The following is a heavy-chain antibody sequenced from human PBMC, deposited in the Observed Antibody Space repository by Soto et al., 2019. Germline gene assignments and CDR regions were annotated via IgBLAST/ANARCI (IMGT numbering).Heavy chain of an antibody. J-gene: IGHJ6*03. CDR3: ARNLGPRNYYYYYYMDV. Sequence: GGSLRLSCAASGFTFSSYSMNWARQAPGKGLEWVSYISSSSSTIYYADSVKGRFTISRDNAKNSLYLQMNSLRAEDTAVYYCARNLGPRNYYYYYYMDVWGKGTTVTVSS. V-gene: IGHV3-48*01. CDR1: GFTFSSYS. CDR2: ISSSSSTI.